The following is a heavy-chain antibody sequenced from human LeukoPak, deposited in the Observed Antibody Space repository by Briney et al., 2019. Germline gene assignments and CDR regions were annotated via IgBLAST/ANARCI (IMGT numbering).Heavy chain of an antibody. Sequence: SETLSLTCTVSGGSISSYYWSWIRQPPGKGLEWIGYIYYSGSTNYNPSLKSRVTISVDTSKNQFSLKLSSVTAADTAVYYCARRDYHYMDVWGKGTTVTISS. CDR2: IYYSGST. J-gene: IGHJ6*03. CDR3: ARRDYHYMDV. V-gene: IGHV4-59*08. CDR1: GGSISSYY.